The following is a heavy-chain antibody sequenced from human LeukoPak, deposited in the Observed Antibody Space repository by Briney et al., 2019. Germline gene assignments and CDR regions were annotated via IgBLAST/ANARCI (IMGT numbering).Heavy chain of an antibody. CDR3: ARHGRDYDILTGPVYYYYYYYMDV. CDR2: IYYSGST. J-gene: IGHJ6*03. D-gene: IGHD3-9*01. V-gene: IGHV4-59*08. CDR1: GGSLSSYY. Sequence: SETLSLTCTVSGGSLSSYYWSWIRQPPGKGLEWIGYIYYSGSTNYNPSLKSRVTISVDTSKNQFSLKLSSVTAADTAVYYCARHGRDYDILTGPVYYYYYYYMDVWGKGTTVTVSS.